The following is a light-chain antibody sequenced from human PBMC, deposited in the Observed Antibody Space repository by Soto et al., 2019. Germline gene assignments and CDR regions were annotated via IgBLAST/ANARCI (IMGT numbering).Light chain of an antibody. Sequence: EIVLTQSPGTLSVSPGERATLSCRASQSVGSLLAWYQQKPGQAPRLLIYGTSSRATGISDRFRGSGSGTDFTLTISRLEPEDFAVYYCQQRSNWPSITFGQGTRLE. CDR2: GTS. CDR3: QQRSNWPSIT. J-gene: IGKJ5*01. CDR1: QSVGSL. V-gene: IGKV3D-20*02.